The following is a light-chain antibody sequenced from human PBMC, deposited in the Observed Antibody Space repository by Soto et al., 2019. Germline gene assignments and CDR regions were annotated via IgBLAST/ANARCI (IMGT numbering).Light chain of an antibody. V-gene: IGLV2-14*01. CDR3: SSYTSSNTLEV. CDR1: SSDVGGSNY. J-gene: IGLJ1*01. Sequence: QSALIQPASVSGSPGQSITISCTGTSSDVGGSNYVPWYQHHPHRAPKLLIYEVDYRPSGVSNRFSGSKSGNTASLTISGLQAEDEADYYCSSYTSSNTLEVFGFGTKLTVL. CDR2: EVD.